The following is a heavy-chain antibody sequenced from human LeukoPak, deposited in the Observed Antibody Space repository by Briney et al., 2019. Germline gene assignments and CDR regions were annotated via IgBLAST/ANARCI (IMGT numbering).Heavy chain of an antibody. Sequence: PGGSLRLSCAAAGFTFSDYYMSWIRQAPGKGLEWVSYISSSGSSIYYADSVKGRFTISRDNAKNSLYLQMNSLRAEDTAVYYCARDSATGVIDYWGQGTLVTVSS. V-gene: IGHV3-11*01. CDR3: ARDSATGVIDY. D-gene: IGHD7-27*01. J-gene: IGHJ4*02. CDR1: GFTFSDYY. CDR2: ISSSGSSI.